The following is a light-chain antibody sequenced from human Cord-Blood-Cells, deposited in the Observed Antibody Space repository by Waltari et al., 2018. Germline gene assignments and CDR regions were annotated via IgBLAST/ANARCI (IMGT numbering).Light chain of an antibody. CDR3: QQYNNWPPYT. J-gene: IGKJ2*01. Sequence: EIVMTQSPATLSVSPGERATLSCRASQSVSSNLAWYQQKPGQAPRLLIYGASTRGTGIPARFSGSGSGTEFTLTISSLQSEDVAVYYCQQYNNWPPYTFGQGTKLEIK. CDR2: GAS. CDR1: QSVSSN. V-gene: IGKV3-15*01.